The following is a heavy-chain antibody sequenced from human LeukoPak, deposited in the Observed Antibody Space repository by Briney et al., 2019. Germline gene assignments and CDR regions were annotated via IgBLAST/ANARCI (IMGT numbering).Heavy chain of an antibody. Sequence: KPSETLSLTCAVYGGSFSGYYWSWIRQPPGKGLEWIGVINHSGSTNYNPSLKSRVTISVDTSKNQFSLKLSSVTAADTAVYYCARRGGYGDSYWYFDLWGRGTLVTVSS. J-gene: IGHJ2*01. CDR3: ARRGGYGDSYWYFDL. CDR2: INHSGST. V-gene: IGHV4-34*01. CDR1: GGSFSGYY. D-gene: IGHD4-17*01.